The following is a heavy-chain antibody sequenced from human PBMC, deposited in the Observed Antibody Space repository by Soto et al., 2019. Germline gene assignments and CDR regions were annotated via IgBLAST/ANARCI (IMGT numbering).Heavy chain of an antibody. Sequence: EVQLVESGGGLVQPGGSLRLSCAASGFTFRSYAMHWVRQAPGKGLEYVSAISSNGGSTYYANSVKGRFTISRDNSMNTLYRQMGSLRAEDMAVYYCATNYGVCYYYGMDVWGQGTTVTVSS. CDR3: ATNYGVCYYYGMDV. D-gene: IGHD4-17*01. V-gene: IGHV3-64*01. CDR1: GFTFRSYA. CDR2: ISSNGGST. J-gene: IGHJ6*02.